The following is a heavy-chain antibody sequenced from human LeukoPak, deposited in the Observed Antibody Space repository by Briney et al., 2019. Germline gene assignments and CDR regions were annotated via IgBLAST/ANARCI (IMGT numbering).Heavy chain of an antibody. V-gene: IGHV3-15*01. CDR3: TTQLAAYYFDY. CDR1: GFTFSNTW. J-gene: IGHJ4*02. CDR2: IKRKTDGGTT. D-gene: IGHD6-13*01. Sequence: GGSLRLSCAASGFTFSNTWMNWVRQAPGKGLEWVGRIKRKTDGGTTDYAASVKGRFTISRDDSKNTLYLQMNSLKTEDTAVYYCTTQLAAYYFDYWGQGTLVTVSS.